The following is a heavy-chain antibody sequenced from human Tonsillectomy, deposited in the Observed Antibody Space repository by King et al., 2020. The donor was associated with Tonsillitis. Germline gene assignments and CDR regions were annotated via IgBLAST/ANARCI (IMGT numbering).Heavy chain of an antibody. D-gene: IGHD6-19*01. V-gene: IGHV3-74*01. J-gene: IGHJ5*02. CDR1: GFTFSDYW. CDR2: INSDDSST. Sequence: VQLVESGGGLVQPVGSLRLSCAASGFTFSDYWMHWVRQAPGKGLVWVSRINSDDSSTSYAVSVKGRFTISRDNAKNTLYLQMNSLRAEDTAVYYCARRIAVAGTRWFAPWGQGTLVTVSS. CDR3: ARRIAVAGTRWFAP.